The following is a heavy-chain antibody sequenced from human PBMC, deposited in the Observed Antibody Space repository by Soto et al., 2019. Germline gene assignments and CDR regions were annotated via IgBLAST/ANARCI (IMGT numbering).Heavy chain of an antibody. Sequence: SETLSLTCAVYGGSFSGYYWSWIRQPPGKGLEWIGEINHSGSTNYNPSLKSRVTISVDTSKNQFSLKLSSVTAADTAVYYCARGPCSGGSCYHGGYYMDVWGKGTTVTVSS. CDR2: INHSGST. D-gene: IGHD2-15*01. CDR3: ARGPCSGGSCYHGGYYMDV. CDR1: GGSFSGYY. J-gene: IGHJ6*03. V-gene: IGHV4-34*01.